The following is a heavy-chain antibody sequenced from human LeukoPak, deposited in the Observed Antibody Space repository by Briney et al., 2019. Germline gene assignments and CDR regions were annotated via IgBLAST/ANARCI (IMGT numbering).Heavy chain of an antibody. CDR2: INHSGSA. D-gene: IGHD6-19*01. V-gene: IGHV4-34*01. Sequence: SETLSLTCAVSGGSFSGYYWTWIRQPPGRGLEWIGEINHSGSANYNPSLKSRVTISVDTSKNQFSLKLSSVTAADTAVYYCARGHSSGWYSWFDPWGQGTLVTVSS. J-gene: IGHJ5*02. CDR1: GGSFSGYY. CDR3: ARGHSSGWYSWFDP.